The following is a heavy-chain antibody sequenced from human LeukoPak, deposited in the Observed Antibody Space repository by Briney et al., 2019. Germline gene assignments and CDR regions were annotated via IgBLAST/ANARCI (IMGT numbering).Heavy chain of an antibody. V-gene: IGHV3-30-3*01. Sequence: PGGSLRLSCAASGFTFSSYAMHWVRQAPGKGLEWVAVISYDGSNKYYADSVKGRFTISRDNSKNTLYLQMNSLRAEDTAVYYCAREVDSGSPGPGYWGQGTLVTVSS. CDR1: GFTFSSYA. J-gene: IGHJ4*02. D-gene: IGHD5-12*01. CDR2: ISYDGSNK. CDR3: AREVDSGSPGPGY.